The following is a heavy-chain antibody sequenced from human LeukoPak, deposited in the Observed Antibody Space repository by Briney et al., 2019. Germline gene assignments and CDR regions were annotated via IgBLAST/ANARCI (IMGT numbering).Heavy chain of an antibody. V-gene: IGHV1-46*03. CDR1: GYTFTSYD. CDR2: INPSGGST. Sequence: ASVKVSCKASGYTFTSYDMHWVRQAPGQGLEWMGIINPSGGSTSYAQKFQGRVTMTRDTSTSTVYMELSSLRSEDTAVYYCARARCSSTSCYSRWFDPWGQGTLVTVSS. CDR3: ARARCSSTSCYSRWFDP. J-gene: IGHJ5*02. D-gene: IGHD2-2*01.